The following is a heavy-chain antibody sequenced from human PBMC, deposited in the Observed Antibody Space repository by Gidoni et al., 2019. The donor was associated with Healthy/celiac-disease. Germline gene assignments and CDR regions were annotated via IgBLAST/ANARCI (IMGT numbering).Heavy chain of an antibody. J-gene: IGHJ3*02. Sequence: QEWIGSIYYSGSTYYNPSLKSLVTISVDTSKNQFSLKLSSVTAADTAVYYCARRARDDCYDHAFDIWGQGTMVTVSS. D-gene: IGHD3-3*01. V-gene: IGHV4-39*01. CDR3: ARRARDDCYDHAFDI. CDR2: IYYSGST.